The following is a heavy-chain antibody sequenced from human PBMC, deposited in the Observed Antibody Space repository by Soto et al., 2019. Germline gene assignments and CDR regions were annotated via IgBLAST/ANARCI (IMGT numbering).Heavy chain of an antibody. J-gene: IGHJ5*02. V-gene: IGHV4-34*01. Sequence: QVQLQQWGAGLLKPSETLSLTCAVYGGSFSGYYWSWIRQPPGKGLGWIGEINHSGSTNYNPSLKSRVTISVGTSKNQFSLKLSSVTAAATAVYYCARTAYCSGGSCYYGVVDPWGQGTLVTVSS. CDR1: GGSFSGYY. CDR3: ARTAYCSGGSCYYGVVDP. CDR2: INHSGST. D-gene: IGHD2-15*01.